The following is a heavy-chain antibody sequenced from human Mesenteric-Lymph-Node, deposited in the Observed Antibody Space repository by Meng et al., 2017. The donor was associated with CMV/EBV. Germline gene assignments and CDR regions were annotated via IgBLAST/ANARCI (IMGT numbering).Heavy chain of an antibody. J-gene: IGHJ6*02. D-gene: IGHD4/OR15-4a*01. Sequence: GESLKISCAASGFTFDDYTMHWVRQAPGKGLEWVANIKQDGSEKYYVDSVKGRFTISRDNAKNSLYLQMNSLRAEDTAVYYCARGGALTTVYYGLDVWGQGTTVTVSS. CDR1: GFTFDDYT. CDR2: IKQDGSEK. CDR3: ARGGALTTVYYGLDV. V-gene: IGHV3-7*01.